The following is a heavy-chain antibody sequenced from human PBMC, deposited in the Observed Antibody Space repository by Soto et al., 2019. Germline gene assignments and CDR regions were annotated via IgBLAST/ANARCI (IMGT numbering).Heavy chain of an antibody. Sequence: PSETLSLTCTVSGDSATSGSYYWSWIRQSPGKGLEWIGCIYYSGYTNYNPSLKSRVTISVDTSSHQFSLKLRSVTAADTAVYYCARVGPPLDYWGQGTLVTVSS. CDR2: IYYSGYT. V-gene: IGHV4-61*01. CDR3: ARVGPPLDY. D-gene: IGHD2-15*01. J-gene: IGHJ4*02. CDR1: GDSATSGSYY.